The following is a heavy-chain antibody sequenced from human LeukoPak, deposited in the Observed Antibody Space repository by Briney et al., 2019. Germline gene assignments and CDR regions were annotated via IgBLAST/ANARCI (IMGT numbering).Heavy chain of an antibody. D-gene: IGHD2-2*01. CDR3: ARYCSSTSCYVKDAFDI. CDR2: INPNSGGT. V-gene: IGHV1-2*02. J-gene: IGHJ3*02. CDR1: GYTFTGYY. Sequence: GASVKVSCKASGYTFTGYYMHWVRQAPGQGLEWMGWINPNSGGTNYAQKFQGRVTMTRDTSISTAYMELSRLRSDDTAVYYCARYCSSTSCYVKDAFDIWGQGTMVTVSS.